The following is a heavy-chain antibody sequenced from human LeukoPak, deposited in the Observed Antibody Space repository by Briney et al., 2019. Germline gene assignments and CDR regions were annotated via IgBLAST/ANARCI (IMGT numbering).Heavy chain of an antibody. CDR2: INPSGGST. J-gene: IGHJ3*02. CDR3: ARGKKYYYDSSGYFDDAFDI. CDR1: GYTFTIYY. V-gene: IGHV1-46*01. Sequence: GASVTVSCKSSGYTFTIYYMHWVRQAPRQGLEWMGIINPSGGSTSYAQKFQGRVTMTRDMSTSTVYMELSSLRSEDTAVYYCARGKKYYYDSSGYFDDAFDIWGQGTMVTVSS. D-gene: IGHD3-22*01.